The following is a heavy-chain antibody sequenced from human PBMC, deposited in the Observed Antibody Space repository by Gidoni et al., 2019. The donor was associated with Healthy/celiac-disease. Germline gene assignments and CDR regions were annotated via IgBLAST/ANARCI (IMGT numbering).Heavy chain of an antibody. CDR2: MNPNSGNT. V-gene: IGHV1-8*01. CDR3: ARGFNEQQTDY. J-gene: IGHJ4*02. D-gene: IGHD6-13*01. CDR1: GYTFTSYD. Sequence: QVQLVQSGAELKKPGASVKVSCKASGYTFTSYDINWVRQATGQGLEWMGWMNPNSGNTGDEQKVQGRVTMTRNTSISTAYMELSRLRSEDTAVYYCARGFNEQQTDYWGQGTLVTVSS.